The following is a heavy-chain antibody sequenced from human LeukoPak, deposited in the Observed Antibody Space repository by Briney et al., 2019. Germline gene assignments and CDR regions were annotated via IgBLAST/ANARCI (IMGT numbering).Heavy chain of an antibody. J-gene: IGHJ4*02. Sequence: GGSLRLSCAASGFTFSSYGMHWVRQAPGKGLEWVAVIWYDGSNKYYADSVRGRFTISRDNSKNTLYLQMNSLRAEDTAVYYCAREGVDFWSGYLDYWGQGTLVTVSS. CDR3: AREGVDFWSGYLDY. V-gene: IGHV3-33*01. CDR2: IWYDGSNK. D-gene: IGHD3-3*01. CDR1: GFTFSSYG.